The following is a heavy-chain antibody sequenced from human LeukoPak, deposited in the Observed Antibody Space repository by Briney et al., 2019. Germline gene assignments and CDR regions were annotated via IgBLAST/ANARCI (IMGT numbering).Heavy chain of an antibody. CDR2: IYTSGST. Sequence: PSETLSLTCTVSGGPISSYYWSWIRQPAGKGLEWIGRIYTSGSTNYNPSLKSRVTMSVDTSQNQFSLKLSSVTAADTAVYYCARDSNMGATIRYYYGMDVWGQGTTVTVSS. CDR3: ARDSNMGATIRYYYGMDV. D-gene: IGHD5-12*01. J-gene: IGHJ6*02. CDR1: GGPISSYY. V-gene: IGHV4-4*07.